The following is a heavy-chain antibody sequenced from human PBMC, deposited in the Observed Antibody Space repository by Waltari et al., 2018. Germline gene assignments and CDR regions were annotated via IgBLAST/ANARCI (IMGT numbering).Heavy chain of an antibody. V-gene: IGHV1-69*14. J-gene: IGHJ6*03. Sequence: QVQLVQSGAEVKKPGSSVKLSCKASGGTFSSYAISWVRQAPGQWLEWMGGIIPIFGTANYAQKFQGRVTITADKSTSTAYMELSSLRSEDTAVYYCARGQKAAAGIYYYYYMDVWGKGTTVTVSS. CDR3: ARGQKAAAGIYYYYYMDV. D-gene: IGHD6-13*01. CDR2: IIPIFGTA. CDR1: GGTFSSYA.